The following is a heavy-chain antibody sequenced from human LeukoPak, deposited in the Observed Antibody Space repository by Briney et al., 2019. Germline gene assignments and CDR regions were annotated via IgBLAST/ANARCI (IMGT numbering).Heavy chain of an antibody. V-gene: IGHV4-38-2*02. Sequence: PSETLSLTCTVSGYSISSGYYWGWIRQPPGKGLEWIGYIYYSGSTYYNPSLKSRVTISVDTSKNQFSLKLSSVTAADTAVYYCARDGTSEYYDILTGSSDAFDIWGQGTMVTVSS. J-gene: IGHJ3*02. CDR2: IYYSGST. D-gene: IGHD3-9*01. CDR3: ARDGTSEYYDILTGSSDAFDI. CDR1: GYSISSGYY.